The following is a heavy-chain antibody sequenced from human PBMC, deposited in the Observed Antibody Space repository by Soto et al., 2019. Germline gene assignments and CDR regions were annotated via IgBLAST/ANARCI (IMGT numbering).Heavy chain of an antibody. CDR2: ISYDGSSK. CDR1: GFTFRGYS. Sequence: GGSLRLSFAAPGFTFRGYSMHWVRQAPGKGLEWVAVISYDGSSKYYGDSVKGRFTISRDNSKNTLYLQMNSLRGDDTAVYYCARGALEGENDYWGQGIQVTVSS. J-gene: IGHJ4*01. V-gene: IGHV3-30-3*01. D-gene: IGHD1-26*01. CDR3: ARGALEGENDY.